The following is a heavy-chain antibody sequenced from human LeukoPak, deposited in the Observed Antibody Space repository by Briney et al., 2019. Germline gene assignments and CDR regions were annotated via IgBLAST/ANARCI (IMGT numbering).Heavy chain of an antibody. Sequence: SQTLSLTCAVSGGSISSGGYSWSWIRQPPGKGLEWIGYIYHSGSTYYNPSLKSRVTISVDRSKNQFSLKLSSVTAADTAVYYCVAVVTPFGYFDLWGRGTLVTVSS. CDR2: IYHSGST. CDR3: VAVVTPFGYFDL. D-gene: IGHD4-23*01. V-gene: IGHV4-30-2*01. CDR1: GGSISSGGYS. J-gene: IGHJ2*01.